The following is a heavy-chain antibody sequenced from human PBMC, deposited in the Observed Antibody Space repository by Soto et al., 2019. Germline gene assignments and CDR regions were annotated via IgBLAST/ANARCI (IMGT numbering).Heavy chain of an antibody. J-gene: IGHJ6*03. D-gene: IGHD3-10*01. CDR3: ARHGFYYYYMDV. V-gene: IGHV4-59*08. CDR1: GGSISSYY. CDR2: IYYSGST. Sequence: SETLSLTCTVSGGSISSYYWSWIRQPPGKGLEWIGYIYYSGSTNYNPSLKSRVTISVDTSKNQFSLKLSSVTAADTAVYYCARHGFYYYYMDVWGKGTTVTVSS.